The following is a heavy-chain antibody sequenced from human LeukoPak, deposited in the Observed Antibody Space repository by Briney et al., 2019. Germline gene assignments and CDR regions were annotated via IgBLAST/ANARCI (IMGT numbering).Heavy chain of an antibody. Sequence: ASVKVSCKASGYTFTTYYVLWVRQAPGQGIEWMGIINPSGGSTSYAQKFQGRVTMTRDTSTSTVYMELSSLRSEDTAVYYCARGYGSGSYYLLYYFDYWGQGTLVTVSS. D-gene: IGHD3-10*01. V-gene: IGHV1-46*01. CDR3: ARGYGSGSYYLLYYFDY. CDR2: INPSGGST. J-gene: IGHJ4*02. CDR1: GYTFTTYY.